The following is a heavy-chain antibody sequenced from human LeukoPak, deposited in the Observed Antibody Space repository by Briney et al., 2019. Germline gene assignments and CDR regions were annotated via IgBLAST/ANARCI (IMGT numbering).Heavy chain of an antibody. D-gene: IGHD1-26*01. CDR1: GFTFSSYG. V-gene: IGHV3-30*02. J-gene: IGHJ4*02. CDR3: ARRYSGSYYFDY. Sequence: GGSLRLSCAASGFTFSSYGMHWVRQAPGKGLEWVAFIRYDGSNKYYADSVKGRFTISRDNSKNTLYLQMNSLRAEDPAVYYCARRYSGSYYFDYWGQGTLVTVSS. CDR2: IRYDGSNK.